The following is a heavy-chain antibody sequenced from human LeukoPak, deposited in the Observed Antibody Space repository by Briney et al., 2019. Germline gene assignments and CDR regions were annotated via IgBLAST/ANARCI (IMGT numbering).Heavy chain of an antibody. CDR1: GFTFSSYS. J-gene: IGHJ3*02. CDR2: ISSSSSYI. CDR3: AREYNWNQGAFDI. Sequence: GGSLRLSCAASGFTFSSYSMNWVRQAPGKGLEWVSSISSSSSYIYYADSVKGRFTISRDNAKNSLYLQMNSLRAEDTAVYYCAREYNWNQGAFDIWGQGTMVTVSS. D-gene: IGHD1-20*01. V-gene: IGHV3-21*01.